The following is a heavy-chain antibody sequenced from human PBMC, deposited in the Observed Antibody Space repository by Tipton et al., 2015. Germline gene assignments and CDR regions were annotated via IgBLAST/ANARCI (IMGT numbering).Heavy chain of an antibody. CDR3: ARVYCRGTCYSGGFYFDS. J-gene: IGHJ4*02. CDR1: GGSVSSADYY. V-gene: IGHV4-61*08. D-gene: IGHD2-15*01. Sequence: TLSLTCTVSGGSVSSADYYWSWIRQPPGKGLEWLGYIYYSGSTNYNPSLKGRVTISGDTSKNQFSLKLTSVTAADTAVYYCARVYCRGTCYSGGFYFDSWGQGTLVTVSS. CDR2: IYYSGST.